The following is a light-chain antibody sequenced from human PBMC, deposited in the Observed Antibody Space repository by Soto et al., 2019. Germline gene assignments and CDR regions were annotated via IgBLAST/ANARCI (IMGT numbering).Light chain of an antibody. CDR2: GAS. J-gene: IGKJ1*01. CDR3: QQYGRSPWT. Sequence: EVVLTQSPATLPVSPGERATLSCRASQSVSSNYLAWYQQKPGQAPRLLIYGASSRATGIPDRFSGSGSGTDFTLTISRLEPEDLAVYYCQQYGRSPWTVGQGTKGDIK. CDR1: QSVSSNY. V-gene: IGKV3-20*01.